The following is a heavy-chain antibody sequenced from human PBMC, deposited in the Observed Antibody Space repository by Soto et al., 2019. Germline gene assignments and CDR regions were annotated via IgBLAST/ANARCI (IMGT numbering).Heavy chain of an antibody. Sequence: LCLTCTVSGGSMSSGGYYWSWIRQHPGKGLEWIGYIYYSGSTYYNPSLKSRVTISVDTSKNQFSLKLSSVTAADTAVYYCARGRWLRSSIDYWGQGTLVTVSS. CDR1: GGSMSSGGYY. D-gene: IGHD5-12*01. CDR2: IYYSGST. J-gene: IGHJ4*02. CDR3: ARGRWLRSSIDY. V-gene: IGHV4-31*03.